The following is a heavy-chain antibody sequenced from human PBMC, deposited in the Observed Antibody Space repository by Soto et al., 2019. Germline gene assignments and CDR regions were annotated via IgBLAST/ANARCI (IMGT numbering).Heavy chain of an antibody. CDR1: GSSFTTHG. Sequence: GASVEVSFKASGSSFTTHGISWVRRAPGHGLEWMGWISAYNGDTHYVQRFQGRLTMTTDTSTSTAYMELRSLTSDDTAVYYCARDPPFSGILRGTPLMDVWGQGTTVTVSS. D-gene: IGHD4-17*01. V-gene: IGHV1-18*04. CDR3: ARDPPFSGILRGTPLMDV. J-gene: IGHJ6*02. CDR2: ISAYNGDT.